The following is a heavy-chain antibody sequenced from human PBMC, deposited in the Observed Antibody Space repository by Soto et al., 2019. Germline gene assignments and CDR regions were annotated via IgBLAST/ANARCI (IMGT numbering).Heavy chain of an antibody. J-gene: IGHJ6*02. CDR2: ISGSGGST. D-gene: IGHD2-2*01. V-gene: IGHV3-23*01. CDR3: ARDRGIVVLSAAPYYSGMDV. Sequence: PGGSLRLSCAASGFTFSSYAMSWVRQAPGKGLEWVSAISGSGGSTYYADSVKGRLTISRDNSKNTLYLQMNSLSAEDTALYYCARDRGIVVLSAAPYYSGMDVWGQGTTVTVSS. CDR1: GFTFSSYA.